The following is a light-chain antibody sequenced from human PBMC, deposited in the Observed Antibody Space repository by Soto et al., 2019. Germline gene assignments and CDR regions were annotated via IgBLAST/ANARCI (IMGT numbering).Light chain of an antibody. V-gene: IGLV2-11*01. CDR2: DVS. CDR1: SSVVGDYNY. CDR3: CSYVGTYTFEV. Sequence: QSALTQPRSVSGSPGQSVTISCTGTSSVVGDYNYVSWYQQHPGKAPKLMIYDVSNRPSGVPDRFSGSKSGNTASLTISGLQAEDEADYYCCSYVGTYTFEVFGTGTKLTVL. J-gene: IGLJ1*01.